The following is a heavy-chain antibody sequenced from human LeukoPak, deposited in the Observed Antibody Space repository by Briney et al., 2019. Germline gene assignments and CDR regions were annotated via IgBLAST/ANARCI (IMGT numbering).Heavy chain of an antibody. CDR3: ARDREEYSSSSLDY. CDR1: GFTFSSYA. D-gene: IGHD6-6*01. J-gene: IGHJ4*02. V-gene: IGHV3-30-3*01. Sequence: GGSLRLSCAASGFTFSSYAMHWVRQAPGKGLEWVAVISYDGSNKYYADSVKGRFTVSRDNSKNTLYLQMNSLRAEDTAVYYCARDREEYSSSSLDYWGQGTLVTVSS. CDR2: ISYDGSNK.